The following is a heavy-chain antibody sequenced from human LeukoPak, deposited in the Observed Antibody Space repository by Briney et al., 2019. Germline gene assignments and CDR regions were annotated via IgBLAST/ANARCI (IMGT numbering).Heavy chain of an antibody. D-gene: IGHD4-23*01. CDR2: INHSGST. V-gene: IGHV4-34*01. CDR3: ARHYYGGNSIFDY. J-gene: IGHJ4*02. Sequence: SETLSLTCAVYGGSFSGYYWSWIRQPPGKGLEWIGEINHSGSTNYNPSLKSRVTISVDTSKNQFSLKLSSVTAADTAVYYCARHYYGGNSIFDYWGQGTLVTVSS. CDR1: GGSFSGYY.